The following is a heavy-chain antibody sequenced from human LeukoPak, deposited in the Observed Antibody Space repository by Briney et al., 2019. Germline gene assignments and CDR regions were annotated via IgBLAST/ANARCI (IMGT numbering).Heavy chain of an antibody. V-gene: IGHV4-39*07. J-gene: IGHJ4*02. Sequence: SETLSLTCTVSGGSISSSSYYWGWIRQPPGKGLEWIGSIYYSGSTYYNPSLKSRVTMSVDTSKNQFSLKLSSVTAADTAVYYCARDRLFGSGHRYFDYWGQGTLVTVSS. CDR1: GGSISSSSYY. D-gene: IGHD3-22*01. CDR2: IYYSGST. CDR3: ARDRLFGSGHRYFDY.